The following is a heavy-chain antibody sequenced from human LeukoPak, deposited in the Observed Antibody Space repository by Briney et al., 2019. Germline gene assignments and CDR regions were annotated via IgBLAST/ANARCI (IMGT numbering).Heavy chain of an antibody. Sequence: GGSLRLSCAASGFTFYDYAMHWVRHAPGKGLEWVSLIRGDGGSTYYADSVVGRFTISRDNSKNSLYLQMNSLRTEDTALYYCAKDMRGSYDYWGQGTLVTVSA. CDR1: GFTFYDYA. J-gene: IGHJ4*02. CDR2: IRGDGGST. CDR3: AKDMRGSYDY. D-gene: IGHD1-26*01. V-gene: IGHV3-43*02.